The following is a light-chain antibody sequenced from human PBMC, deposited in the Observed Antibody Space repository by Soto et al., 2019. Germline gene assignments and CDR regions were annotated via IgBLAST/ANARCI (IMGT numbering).Light chain of an antibody. Sequence: EIVLTQSPGTLSLSPGERATLSCRASQSVSSSYLAWYQQKPGQAPWLLIYGASSRATGIPDRFSGSGSGTDCTLTIIRLEPEDFAVYYCQQDGSSPLYTYGQGTKLEIK. V-gene: IGKV3-20*01. CDR1: QSVSSSY. CDR3: QQDGSSPLYT. CDR2: GAS. J-gene: IGKJ2*01.